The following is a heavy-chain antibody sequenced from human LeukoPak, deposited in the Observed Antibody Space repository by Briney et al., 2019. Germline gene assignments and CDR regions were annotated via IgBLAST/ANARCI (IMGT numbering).Heavy chain of an antibody. CDR1: GFTFSSYG. D-gene: IGHD5-24*01. Sequence: GGSLRLSCAASGFTFSSYGMNWVRQAPGKGLEWVSYISSSSSTIYYADSVKGRFTISRDNAKNSLYLQMNSLRAEDTAVYYCARPSELEMATISNYYYYGMDVWGQGTTVTVSS. V-gene: IGHV3-48*04. CDR3: ARPSELEMATISNYYYYGMDV. J-gene: IGHJ6*02. CDR2: ISSSSSTI.